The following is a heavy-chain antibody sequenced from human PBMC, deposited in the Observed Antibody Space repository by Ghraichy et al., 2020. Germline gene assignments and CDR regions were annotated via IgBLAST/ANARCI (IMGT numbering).Heavy chain of an antibody. D-gene: IGHD3-3*01. V-gene: IGHV3-11*01. CDR2: ISSSGSTI. CDR1: GFTFSDYY. Sequence: SCAASGFTFSDYYMSWIRQAPGKGLEWVSYISSSGSTIYYADSVKGRFTISRDNAKNSLYLQMNSLRAEDTAVYYCARDHYDFWSGYRTNWFDPWGQGTLVTVSS. J-gene: IGHJ5*02. CDR3: ARDHYDFWSGYRTNWFDP.